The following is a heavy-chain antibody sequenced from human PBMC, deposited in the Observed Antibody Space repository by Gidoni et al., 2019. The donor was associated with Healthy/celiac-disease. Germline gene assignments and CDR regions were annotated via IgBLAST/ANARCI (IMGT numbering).Heavy chain of an antibody. D-gene: IGHD1-26*01. J-gene: IGHJ4*02. CDR1: GFTFSSYS. CDR3: AREGGGIVGARYQLDY. V-gene: IGHV3-21*01. CDR2: ISSSSSYI. Sequence: EVQLVESGGGLVKPGGSLRLSCAASGFTFSSYSMNWVRQAPGKGLEWVSSISSSSSYIYYADSVKGRFTISRDNAKNSLYLQMNSLRAEDTAVYYCAREGGGIVGARYQLDYWGQGTLVTVSS.